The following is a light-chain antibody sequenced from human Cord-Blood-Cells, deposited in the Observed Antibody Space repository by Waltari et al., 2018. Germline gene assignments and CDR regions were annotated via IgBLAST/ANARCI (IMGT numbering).Light chain of an antibody. V-gene: IGLV2-14*01. CDR2: DVS. CDR1: RSDVGGYNY. Sequence: QSALTQPASVSGSPGQSITISCTGTRSDVGGYNYVSWYQQHPGKAPKLMIYDVSKRTRGVSNRVSGSKSGNTASLTISGLQAEVEADYYCSSYTCSSTWVFGGGTKLTVL. CDR3: SSYTCSSTWV. J-gene: IGLJ3*02.